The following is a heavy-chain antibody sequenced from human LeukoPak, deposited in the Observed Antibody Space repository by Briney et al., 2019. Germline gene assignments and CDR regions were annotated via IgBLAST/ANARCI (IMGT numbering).Heavy chain of an antibody. Sequence: ASVRVSCKASGYTFTSNDINWVRQATGQGLEWMGWINPNSGNTAYAQKFQGRVTMTRNTSISTAYMELSGLRSEDTAVYYCARGSIFLWFGEPYGTWGQGTLVTVSS. D-gene: IGHD3-10*01. CDR3: ARGSIFLWFGEPYGT. CDR2: INPNSGNT. V-gene: IGHV1-8*01. CDR1: GYTFTSND. J-gene: IGHJ5*02.